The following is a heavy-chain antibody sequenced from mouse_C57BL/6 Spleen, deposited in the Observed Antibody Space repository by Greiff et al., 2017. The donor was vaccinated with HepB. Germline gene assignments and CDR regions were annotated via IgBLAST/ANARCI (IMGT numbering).Heavy chain of an antibody. CDR1: GYTFTDYE. CDR2: IDPETGGT. D-gene: IGHD1-1*01. V-gene: IGHV1-15*01. Sequence: QVQLKQSGAELVRPGASVTLSCKASGYTFTDYEMHWVKQTPVHGLEWIGAIDPETGGTAYNQKFKGKAILTADKSSSTAYMELRSLTSEDSAVYYCTRSYYGSREYFDVWGTGTTVTVSS. CDR3: TRSYYGSREYFDV. J-gene: IGHJ1*03.